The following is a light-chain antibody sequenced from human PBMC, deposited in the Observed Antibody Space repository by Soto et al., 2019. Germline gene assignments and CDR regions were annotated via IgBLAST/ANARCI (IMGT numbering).Light chain of an antibody. J-gene: IGLJ1*01. V-gene: IGLV2-8*01. CDR2: EVT. Sequence: AQSYLASGSESPGQSVTISCTGSGSDVGFYSYVSWYQQHPGKVPKLLIYEVTKRPSGVPDRFSGSKSGNTASLTVSGLQAEDEDDYYCSSYAVTNNNHVFGTGTKVT. CDR1: GSDVGFYSY. CDR3: SSYAVTNNNHV.